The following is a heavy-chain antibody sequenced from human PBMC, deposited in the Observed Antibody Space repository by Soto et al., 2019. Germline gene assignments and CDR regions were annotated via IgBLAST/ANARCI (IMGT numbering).Heavy chain of an antibody. CDR1: GFTFGSCG. CDR3: AKDRTGTTADWYFDL. J-gene: IGHJ2*01. V-gene: IGHV3-23*01. Sequence: GGSLRLSCVASGFTFGSCGMNWVRQAPGKGLEWVAGVSPHGANTYYADSVRGRFIISRDDSRNTVSLDMNSLRGEDSAVYYCAKDRTGTTADWYFDLWGRGTLVTVSS. D-gene: IGHD1-1*01. CDR2: VSPHGANT.